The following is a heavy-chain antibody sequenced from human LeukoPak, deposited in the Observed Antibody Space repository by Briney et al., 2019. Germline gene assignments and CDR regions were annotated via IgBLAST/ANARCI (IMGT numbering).Heavy chain of an antibody. CDR3: ARMVRRLERLNIGGSSDYATIYYFDY. J-gene: IGHJ4*02. CDR2: IYTSGST. Sequence: PSVTLSLTCTVSGGSISSFYWSWMPQPAGKGLVRMGRIYTSGSTNYNPSLKSRVTISVDTSKNQYSQKLSSVTAADTAVYYCARMVRRLERLNIGGSSDYATIYYFDYWGQGTLVTVSS. CDR1: GGSISSFY. V-gene: IGHV4-4*07. D-gene: IGHD5-12*01.